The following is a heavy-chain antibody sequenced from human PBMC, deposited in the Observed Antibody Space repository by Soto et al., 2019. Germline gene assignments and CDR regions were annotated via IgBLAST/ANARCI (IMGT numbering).Heavy chain of an antibody. CDR2: INHSGST. J-gene: IGHJ4*02. CDR3: ARELAAAGRTAIDY. CDR1: GGSFSGYY. D-gene: IGHD6-13*01. V-gene: IGHV4-34*01. Sequence: QVQLQQWGAGLLKPSETLSLTCAVYGGSFSGYYWSWIRQPAWKGLEWIGEINHSGSTNYNPSLKSRVTISVDTSKNQSSLKLSSVTAADTAVYYCARELAAAGRTAIDYWGQGTLVTVSS.